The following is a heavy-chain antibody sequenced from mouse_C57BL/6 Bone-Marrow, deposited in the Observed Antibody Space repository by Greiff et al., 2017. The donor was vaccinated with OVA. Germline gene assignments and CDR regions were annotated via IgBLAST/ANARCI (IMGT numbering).Heavy chain of an antibody. V-gene: IGHV5-4*01. CDR3: ARDELYYGSSSYAMDY. Sequence: EVKLVESGGGLVKPGGSLKLSCAASGFTFSSYAMSWVRQTPEKRLEWVATISDGGSYTYYPDNVKGRFTISRDNAKNNLYLQMSQLKSEDTAMYYCARDELYYGSSSYAMDYWGQGTSVTVSS. D-gene: IGHD1-1*01. CDR2: ISDGGSYT. CDR1: GFTFSSYA. J-gene: IGHJ4*01.